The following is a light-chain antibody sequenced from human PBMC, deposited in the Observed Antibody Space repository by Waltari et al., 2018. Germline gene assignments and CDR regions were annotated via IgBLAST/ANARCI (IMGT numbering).Light chain of an antibody. J-gene: IGKJ2*01. V-gene: IGKV3-15*01. CDR1: QSVSSK. CDR3: QQYNNWPPALYT. CDR2: GAS. Sequence: EIVMTQSPATLSVSPGERATLSCRASQSVSSKLAWYQQKPGQAPRLLIYGASTRATGIPARFSGSGSGTEFTLTISSLQSEDFAVYYCQQYNNWPPALYTFGQGTKLKIK.